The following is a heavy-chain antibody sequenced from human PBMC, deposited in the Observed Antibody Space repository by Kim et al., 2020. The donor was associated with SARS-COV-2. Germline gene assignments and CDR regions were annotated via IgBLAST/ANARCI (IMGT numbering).Heavy chain of an antibody. CDR3: ARVTDRSGYYFDY. D-gene: IGHD3-22*01. J-gene: IGHJ4*02. Sequence: YADHEMGRFPLARDNAKNSLYLQMRSLRAEDTALYYCARVTDRSGYYFDYWGQGTLVTVSS. V-gene: IGHV3-11*04.